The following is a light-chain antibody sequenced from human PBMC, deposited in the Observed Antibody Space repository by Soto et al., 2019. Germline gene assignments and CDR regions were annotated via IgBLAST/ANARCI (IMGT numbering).Light chain of an antibody. CDR2: DAS. Sequence: DTQMTQSPSSLSASVGDRVTITCQASQDISNYLNWYQQKPGKAPKLLIYDASNLETGVPSRFSGSGSGTDFTFTISSLQPEDIATYYCQQYDNLPLTFGPGTKV. J-gene: IGKJ3*01. CDR1: QDISNY. CDR3: QQYDNLPLT. V-gene: IGKV1-33*01.